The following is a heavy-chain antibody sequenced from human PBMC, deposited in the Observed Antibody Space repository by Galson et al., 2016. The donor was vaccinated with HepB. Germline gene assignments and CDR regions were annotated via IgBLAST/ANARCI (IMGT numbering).Heavy chain of an antibody. V-gene: IGHV4-34*01. J-gene: IGHJ4*02. CDR3: ARRIRTRGPVTERPGYYFDY. CDR1: GESFSGYY. CDR2: MNHSGSA. D-gene: IGHD2-21*02. Sequence: SETLSLTCAVFGESFSGYYWTWIRQPPGKGLEWIGDMNHSGSANYNPSLKSRVTISVDTSKNQTSLRLRSVTAADTAVYYCARRIRTRGPVTERPGYYFDYWGRGSLVTVSS.